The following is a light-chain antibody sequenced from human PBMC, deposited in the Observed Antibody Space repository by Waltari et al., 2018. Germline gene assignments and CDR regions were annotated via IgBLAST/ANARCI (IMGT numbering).Light chain of an antibody. CDR1: SSNIGPNT. Sequence: QSVLTQPPSASGTPGQRLTISCSGSSSNIGPNTVNWYQHIPGTAPKLLIYPNDQRPSGVPDRFSGSKSGTSASLAISGLQSEDEADYYCASWDSSLSGPVFGGGTTLTVL. CDR3: ASWDSSLSGPV. J-gene: IGLJ2*01. CDR2: PND. V-gene: IGLV1-44*01.